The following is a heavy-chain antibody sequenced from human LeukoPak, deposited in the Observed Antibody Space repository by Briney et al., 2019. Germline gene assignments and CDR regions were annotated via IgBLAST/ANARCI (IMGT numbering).Heavy chain of an antibody. CDR2: RSSSGSNI. CDR1: GFTFSDYY. J-gene: IGHJ4*02. D-gene: IGHD1-26*01. V-gene: IGHV3-11*04. Sequence: PGGSLRLSCAASGFTFSDYYMRWVRQAPGKGLGWVADRSSSGSNIYYADSVMGRFTISTDNAKNSLYLQMNSLRAEDTAVYYCARDKVVGATHFDYWGQGTLVTVSS. CDR3: ARDKVVGATHFDY.